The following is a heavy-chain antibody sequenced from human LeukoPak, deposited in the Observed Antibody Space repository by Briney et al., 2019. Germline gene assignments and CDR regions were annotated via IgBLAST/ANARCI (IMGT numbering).Heavy chain of an antibody. V-gene: IGHV1-18*01. Sequence: GASVKVSCKASGYTFTSYGISWVRQAPGQGLEWMGWISAYNGNTNYAQKLQGRVTMTTDTSTSTAYMELRSLRSDDTAVYYCARDMSVYYYYGMDVWGQGTTVTVSS. CDR2: ISAYNGNT. CDR1: GYTFTSYG. CDR3: ARDMSVYYYYGMDV. D-gene: IGHD3-16*01. J-gene: IGHJ6*02.